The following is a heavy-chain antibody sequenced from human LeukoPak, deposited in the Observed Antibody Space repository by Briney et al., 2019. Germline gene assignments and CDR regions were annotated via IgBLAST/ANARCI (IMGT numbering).Heavy chain of an antibody. J-gene: IGHJ4*02. CDR3: VRDGYSYGYDFDY. CDR1: GFLFSDYE. D-gene: IGHD5-18*01. CDR2: ISTRGGTI. V-gene: IGHV3-48*03. Sequence: GGSLRLSCGASGFLFSDYEMNWVRQAPGKGLEWISYISTRGGTIYYADSGEGRFTISRDNAKNALYLQMNSLRVEDTAFYYCVRDGYSYGYDFDYWGQGTLVVVSP.